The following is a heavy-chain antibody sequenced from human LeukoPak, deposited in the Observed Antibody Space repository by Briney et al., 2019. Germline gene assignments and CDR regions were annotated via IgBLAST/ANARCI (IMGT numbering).Heavy chain of an antibody. D-gene: IGHD2-15*01. CDR3: ARAPDPIRYCSGGSCYVDY. V-gene: IGHV1-2*02. CDR2: INPNSGGT. Sequence: GASVKVSCKASGYTFTGYYMHWVRQAPGQGLEWMGWINPNSGGTNYAQKFQGRVTMTRDTSISTAYMELSRLRSDDTAVYYCARAPDPIRYCSGGSCYVDYWGQGTLVTVSS. J-gene: IGHJ4*02. CDR1: GYTFTGYY.